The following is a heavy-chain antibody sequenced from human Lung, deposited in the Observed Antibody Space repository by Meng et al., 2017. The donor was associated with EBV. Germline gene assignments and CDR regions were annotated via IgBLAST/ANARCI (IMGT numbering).Heavy chain of an antibody. Sequence: QLQLQESGPGLVKPSETLSLTCTVSGGSISGSSDYWGWIRQPPGKGLEWIASIYYTGSTYYNPSLKSRVTISVDTSKNQFSLNLSSVTAADTAVYYCARRGRDRPFDYWGQGTLVTVSS. J-gene: IGHJ4*02. CDR1: GGSISGSSDY. CDR3: ARRGRDRPFDY. V-gene: IGHV4-39*01. D-gene: IGHD2-15*01. CDR2: IYYTGST.